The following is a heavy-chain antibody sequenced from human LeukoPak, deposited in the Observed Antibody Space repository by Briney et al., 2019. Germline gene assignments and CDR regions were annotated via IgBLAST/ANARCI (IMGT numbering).Heavy chain of an antibody. CDR2: IYYRGST. D-gene: IGHD1-26*01. J-gene: IGHJ4*02. CDR1: GYSISNGYY. Sequence: SETLSLTCTVSGYSISNGYYWGWIRQPPGKGLEWIGTIYYRGSTYYNPSLKSRTTISVDTSMNQFSLRLTSVNAADTAVYYCARDIRSGSYFDFWGQGTLVTASS. CDR3: ARDIRSGSYFDF. V-gene: IGHV4-38-2*02.